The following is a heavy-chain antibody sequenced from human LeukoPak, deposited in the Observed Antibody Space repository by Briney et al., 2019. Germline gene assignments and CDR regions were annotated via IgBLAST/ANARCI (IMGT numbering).Heavy chain of an antibody. V-gene: IGHV1-18*01. D-gene: IGHD2-15*01. CDR3: ARDLGGVYYYGMDV. J-gene: IGHJ6*02. CDR1: GYTFTSYG. CDR2: ISAYNGNT. Sequence: GASVKVTCKASGYTFTSYGISWVRQAPGQGLEWMGWISAYNGNTNYAQKLQGRVTMTTDPSTSTAYMELRSLRSDDTAVYYCARDLGGVYYYGMDVWGQGTTVTVSS.